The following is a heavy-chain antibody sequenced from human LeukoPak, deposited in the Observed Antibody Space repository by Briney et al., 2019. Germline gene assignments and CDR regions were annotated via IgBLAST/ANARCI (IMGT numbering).Heavy chain of an antibody. D-gene: IGHD2-2*01. CDR2: ISNDGSRK. Sequence: GGSLRLSCAPSGFTFSRHGMHWVRQAPGKGLEWVAIISNDGSRKYYAHSVEGRFTNSRDNSKNTLYLQMNSLRAEDTAVYYCANSPYCSSTSCYGNDYFDYWGQGTLVTVSS. J-gene: IGHJ4*02. CDR3: ANSPYCSSTSCYGNDYFDY. V-gene: IGHV3-30*18. CDR1: GFTFSRHG.